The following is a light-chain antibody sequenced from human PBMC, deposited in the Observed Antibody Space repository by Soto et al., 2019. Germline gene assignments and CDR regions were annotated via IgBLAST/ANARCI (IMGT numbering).Light chain of an antibody. CDR1: QGIGNN. CDR2: TAS. CDR3: QKYDSVPWS. V-gene: IGKV1-27*01. Sequence: DIQMTQSPSSLSASVGDRVTITCRASQGIGNNLAWSQQKPGKVPKVLIYTASTLHSGVPSRFSGSGSGTDFTLTINSLQPEDVATYFCQKYDSVPWSFGQGTRVEV. J-gene: IGKJ1*01.